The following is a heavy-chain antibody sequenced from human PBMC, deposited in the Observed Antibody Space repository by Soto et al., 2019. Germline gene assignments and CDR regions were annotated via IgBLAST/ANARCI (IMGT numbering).Heavy chain of an antibody. CDR3: ARRGSSGWHAFDI. D-gene: IGHD6-19*01. V-gene: IGHV5-51*01. J-gene: IGHJ3*02. CDR1: GYSFTSYW. CDR2: IYPGESDT. Sequence: PGESLKISCKGSGYSFTSYWIGWVRQMPGKGLEWMGIIYPGESDTRYSPSFQGQVTISADKSISTAYLQWSSLKSSDTAMYYCARRGSSGWHAFDIWGQGTMVTVSS.